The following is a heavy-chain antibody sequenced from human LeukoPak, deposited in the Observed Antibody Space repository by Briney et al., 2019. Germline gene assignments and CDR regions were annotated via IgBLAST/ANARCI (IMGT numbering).Heavy chain of an antibody. CDR2: VYNDGSTT. CDR1: GFTFSSHW. CDR3: ARESGSSRFFDY. V-gene: IGHV3-74*01. D-gene: IGHD6-6*01. J-gene: IGHJ4*02. Sequence: GGSLRLSCAASGFTFSSHWMHWVRQAPGEGLVWVSRVYNDGSTTNYADSVKGRFTISRDNTKNTLYLQMNSLRAEDMAVYYCARESGSSRFFDYWGQGTLVTVSS.